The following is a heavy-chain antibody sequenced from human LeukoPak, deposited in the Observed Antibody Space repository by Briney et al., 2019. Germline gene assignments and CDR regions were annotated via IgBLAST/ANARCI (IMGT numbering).Heavy chain of an antibody. CDR1: GYTFTSYS. CDR3: ARSSWIQQSSDF. V-gene: IGHV7-4-1*02. J-gene: IGHJ4*02. CDR2: INTNTGNP. Sequence: ASVKVSCKASGYTFTSYSMNWVRQAPGQGLEYMGWINTNTGNPTYAQGFTGRFVFSLDTSVTTTFLEISSLKAEDTAIYYCARSSWIQQSSDFWGQGTLVTVSS. D-gene: IGHD5-18*01.